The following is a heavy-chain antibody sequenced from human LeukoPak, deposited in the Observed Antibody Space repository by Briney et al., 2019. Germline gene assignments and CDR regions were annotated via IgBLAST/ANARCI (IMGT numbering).Heavy chain of an antibody. CDR1: GYTFTGYY. CDR3: ARDPEAAMVDLDY. J-gene: IGHJ4*02. D-gene: IGHD5-18*01. CDR2: INSNSGGT. Sequence: GASVKVSCKASGYTFTGYYMHWVRQAPGQGLEWMGWINSNSGGTNYAQKFQGRVTMIRDTSISTAYMELSRLRSDDTAVYYCARDPEAAMVDLDYWGQGTLVTVSS. V-gene: IGHV1-2*02.